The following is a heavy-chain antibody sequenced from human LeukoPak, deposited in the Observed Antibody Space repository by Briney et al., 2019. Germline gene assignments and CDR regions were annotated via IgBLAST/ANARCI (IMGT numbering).Heavy chain of an antibody. D-gene: IGHD6-13*01. Sequence: GGSLRLSCAASGFTFSSYEMNWDRQAPGKGLEWVSYISESGGTIYYADSVKGRFTISRDNAKNSLFLQMSSLRAEDTAVYYCARDSGVGGTGNEFDYWGQGTLVSVSS. J-gene: IGHJ4*02. V-gene: IGHV3-48*03. CDR2: ISESGGTI. CDR1: GFTFSSYE. CDR3: ARDSGVGGTGNEFDY.